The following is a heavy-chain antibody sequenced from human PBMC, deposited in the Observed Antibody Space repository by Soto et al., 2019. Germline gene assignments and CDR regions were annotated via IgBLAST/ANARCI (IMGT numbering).Heavy chain of an antibody. CDR2: INAGNGNT. V-gene: IGHV1-3*01. CDR1: GYTFTSYA. CDR3: ARGSNVLRFLEWFNNWFDP. J-gene: IGHJ5*02. D-gene: IGHD3-3*01. Sequence: ASVKVSCKASGYTFTSYAMHWVRQAPGQRLEWMGWINAGNGNTKYSQKFQGRVTITRDTSASTAYMELSSLRSEDTAVYYCARGSNVLRFLEWFNNWFDPWGQGTLVTVSS.